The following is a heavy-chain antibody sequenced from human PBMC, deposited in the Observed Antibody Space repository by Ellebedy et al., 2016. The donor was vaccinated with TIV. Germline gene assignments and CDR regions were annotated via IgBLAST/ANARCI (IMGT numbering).Heavy chain of an antibody. D-gene: IGHD2-15*01. J-gene: IGHJ4*02. CDR2: IYNSGTT. Sequence: SETLSLXXTVSGGSISSYYWSWIRQPPGKGLEWIGYIYNSGTTNYNPSLKSRVTISVDTSKHQFSLKLNSVTAADTAVYYCARIGSYSVRDWGQGTLVTVSS. CDR1: GGSISSYY. CDR3: ARIGSYSVRD. V-gene: IGHV4-59*01.